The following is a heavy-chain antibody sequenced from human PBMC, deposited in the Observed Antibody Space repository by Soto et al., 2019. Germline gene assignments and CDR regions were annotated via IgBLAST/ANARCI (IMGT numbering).Heavy chain of an antibody. J-gene: IGHJ4*02. Sequence: QVQLVQSGAEVKKPGASVKLSCRTSGYTFTHYYIHWVRQAPGQGLEWLGIINPASGSTNYSQDFQGRVTLTMHTSTTTVYMDLSCLRAEDTAIFYCARDLAAGDHWGQVTLVTVSS. CDR2: INPASGST. CDR1: GYTFTHYY. CDR3: ARDLAAGDH. V-gene: IGHV1-46*03. D-gene: IGHD6-13*01.